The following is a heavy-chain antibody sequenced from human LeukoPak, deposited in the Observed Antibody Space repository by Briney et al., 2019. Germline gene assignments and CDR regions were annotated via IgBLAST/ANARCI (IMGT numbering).Heavy chain of an antibody. CDR3: ARLVWDTTMADGDIDS. J-gene: IGHJ4*02. CDR2: ISSASTYI. Sequence: GGSLTLSCAASGFTFRSYSMNWVRQPQRKVLHSVSSISSASTYIYYADSVKGRFTISRDNAKNSLYLQMNSLRAEDTAMYYCARLVWDTTMADGDIDSWGQGTLLIVSS. D-gene: IGHD5-18*01. CDR1: GFTFRSYS. V-gene: IGHV3-21*01.